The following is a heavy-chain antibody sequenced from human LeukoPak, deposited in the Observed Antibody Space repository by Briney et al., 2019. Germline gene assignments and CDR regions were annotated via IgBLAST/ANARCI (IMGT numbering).Heavy chain of an antibody. D-gene: IGHD4-17*01. CDR1: GGSISSYY. CDR3: ARAYGDYPPFWYFDL. CDR2: IYYSGST. J-gene: IGHJ2*01. V-gene: IGHV4-39*07. Sequence: SETLSLTCTVSGGSISSYYWGWIRQPPGKGLEWIGGIYYSGSTYYNPSLKSRVTISVDTSKNQFSLKLSSVTAADTAVYYCARAYGDYPPFWYFDLWGRGTLVTVSS.